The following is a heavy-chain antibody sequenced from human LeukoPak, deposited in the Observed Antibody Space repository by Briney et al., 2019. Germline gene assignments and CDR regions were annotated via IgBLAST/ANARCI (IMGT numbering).Heavy chain of an antibody. CDR3: SRAGTGFNIPGAY. D-gene: IGHD1-14*01. J-gene: IGHJ4*02. V-gene: IGHV4-59*08. CDR1: GGSISGYY. CDR2: VYSSGNT. Sequence: SETVSVTCTVSGGSISGYYCSWVRQPPWKEMEWIGYVYSSGNTNYNPSLKSRVTLSVDTSKNQFSLKLVSVTAADTAVYYCSRAGTGFNIPGAYWGQGTLVTVSS.